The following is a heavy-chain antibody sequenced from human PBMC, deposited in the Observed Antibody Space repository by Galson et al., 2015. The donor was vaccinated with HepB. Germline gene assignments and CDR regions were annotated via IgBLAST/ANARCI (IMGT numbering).Heavy chain of an antibody. Sequence: SLRLSCAASGFTFSSYAMSWVRQAPGKGLEWVSAISGSGGSTYYADSVKGRFTISRDNSKNTLYLQMNSLRAEDTAVYYCAKALEMRGYCSSTSCYGGDYYYYGMDVWGQGTTVTVSS. CDR1: GFTFSSYA. D-gene: IGHD2-2*01. J-gene: IGHJ6*02. V-gene: IGHV3-23*01. CDR2: ISGSGGST. CDR3: AKALEMRGYCSSTSCYGGDYYYYGMDV.